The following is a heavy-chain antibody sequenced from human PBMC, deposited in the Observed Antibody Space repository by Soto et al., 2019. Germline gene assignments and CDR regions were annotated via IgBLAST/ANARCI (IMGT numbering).Heavy chain of an antibody. CDR3: AKDYLGSSNSFDY. CDR1: GFTFSNYA. J-gene: IGHJ4*02. D-gene: IGHD6-6*01. Sequence: PGGSLRLSCAASGFTFSNYAIHWVRQPPGKGLEWVAVISYDGSQKYYADSVKGRFTLFRDKFKNIVYLQMNSLRTEDTALYFCAKDYLGSSNSFDYWGQGSLVTVSS. CDR2: ISYDGSQK. V-gene: IGHV3-30*18.